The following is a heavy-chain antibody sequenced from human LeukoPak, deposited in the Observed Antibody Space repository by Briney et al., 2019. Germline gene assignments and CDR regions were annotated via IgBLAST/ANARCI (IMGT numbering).Heavy chain of an antibody. V-gene: IGHV3-48*03. CDR1: GFTFSSYE. CDR2: ISSSGSTV. J-gene: IGHJ4*02. D-gene: IGHD3-9*01. CDR3: ARETGSYDY. Sequence: GGSLRLSCAASGFTFSSYEMNWVRQAPGKGLEWVSYISSSGSTVYYADSVKGRFTISRDNAKNSQYLQMNSLRAEDTAVYYCARETGSYDYWGQGTLVTVSS.